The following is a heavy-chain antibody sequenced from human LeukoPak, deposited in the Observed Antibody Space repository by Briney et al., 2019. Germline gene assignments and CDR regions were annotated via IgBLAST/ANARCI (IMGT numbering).Heavy chain of an antibody. J-gene: IGHJ4*02. CDR2: IRSKAYGGTT. V-gene: IGHV3-49*04. Sequence: GGSLRLSCSASGFTFDDYAMSWVRQAPGKGLEWVGFIRSKAYGGTTEYGASLKGRFTISRDDSKRIAYLQMNSLKIEDTAVYYCTTREVVGATSHYWCQRTLVTVSS. D-gene: IGHD1-26*01. CDR3: TTREVVGATSHY. CDR1: GFTFDDYA.